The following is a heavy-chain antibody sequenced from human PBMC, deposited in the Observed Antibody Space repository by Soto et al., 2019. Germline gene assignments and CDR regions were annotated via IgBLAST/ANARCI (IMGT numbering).Heavy chain of an antibody. CDR3: ARGDIVASTCFDY. V-gene: IGHV1-69*01. CDR1: GGTFSSYT. CDR2: IIPMLDTT. Sequence: QVQLVQSGAEVKKPGSSVIVSCKASGGTFSSYTINWVRQAPGQGLEWVGGIIPMLDTTTFAQKFQGRVTITADDSTSTAHMELSSLRSEDTAMYYCARGDIVASTCFDYWGQGTLVTVSS. D-gene: IGHD5-12*01. J-gene: IGHJ4*02.